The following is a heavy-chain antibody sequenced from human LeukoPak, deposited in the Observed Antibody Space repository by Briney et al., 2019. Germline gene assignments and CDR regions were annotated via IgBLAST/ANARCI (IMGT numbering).Heavy chain of an antibody. CDR1: GFTFSSYG. D-gene: IGHD3-9*01. CDR2: ISGSGGGT. J-gene: IGHJ4*02. CDR3: AKWGDYDILTGYYVSDF. V-gene: IGHV3-23*01. Sequence: GGSLRLSCAASGFTFSSYGMSWVRQAPGKGLEWVSGISGSGGGTYYADSVKGRFTISRDNSKNTLYVEMNTLRAEDTAVYYCAKWGDYDILTGYYVSDFWGQGALVTVSS.